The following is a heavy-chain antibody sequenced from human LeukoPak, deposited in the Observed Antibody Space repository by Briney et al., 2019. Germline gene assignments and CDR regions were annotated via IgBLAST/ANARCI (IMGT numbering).Heavy chain of an antibody. CDR3: ARVVAVAGRAFDI. CDR2: ISSSSSYI. D-gene: IGHD6-19*01. Sequence: PGGSLRLSCAASGFTFSSYSMNWVRQAPGKGLEWVSFISSSSSYIYYADSVKGRFTISRDNAKNSLYLQMNSLRAEDTAVYYCARVVAVAGRAFDIWGQGTMVTVSS. CDR1: GFTFSSYS. J-gene: IGHJ3*02. V-gene: IGHV3-21*01.